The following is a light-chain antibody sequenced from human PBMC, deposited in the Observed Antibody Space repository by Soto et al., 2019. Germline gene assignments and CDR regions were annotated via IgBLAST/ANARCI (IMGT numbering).Light chain of an antibody. CDR1: QSVSSN. J-gene: IGKJ4*01. CDR3: QQYNKWPPLT. V-gene: IGKV3-15*01. CDR2: GAS. Sequence: EIVMTQSPATLSVSPGERATLSCRASQSVSSNLAWYQQKPGQAPRLLIYGASTRATGIPARFSGSGSGTEFTLTISRLHSEDFAVYYCQQYNKWPPLTFGGGTKVEIK.